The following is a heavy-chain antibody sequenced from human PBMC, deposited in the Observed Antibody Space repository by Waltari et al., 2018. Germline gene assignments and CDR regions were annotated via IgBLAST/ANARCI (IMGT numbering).Heavy chain of an antibody. J-gene: IGHJ4*02. D-gene: IGHD3-3*01. CDR2: ISSSSSTI. V-gene: IGHV3-11*04. CDR3: ARATIFGVVSRGGFDY. CDR1: GGSISSSSYY. Sequence: QLQLQESGPGLVKPSETLSLTCTVSGGSISSSSYYWGWIRQPPGKGLEWVSYISSSSSTIYYADSVKGRFTISRDNAKNSLYLQMNSLRAEDTAVYYCARATIFGVVSRGGFDYWGQGTLVTVSS.